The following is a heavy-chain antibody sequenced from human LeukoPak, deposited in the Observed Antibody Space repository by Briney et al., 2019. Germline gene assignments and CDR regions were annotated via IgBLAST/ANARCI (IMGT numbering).Heavy chain of an antibody. J-gene: IGHJ4*02. CDR3: AKDKSSTDQRGYDLGY. CDR2: IYRGGST. D-gene: IGHD3-10*01. Sequence: PGGSLRLSCAASGFTVSSNYMSWVRQAPGKGLEWVSLIYRGGSTYYADSVKGRFTISGDNSKNTLYLQMNSLRAEDTAVYYCAKDKSSTDQRGYDLGYWGQGTLVTVSS. CDR1: GFTVSSNY. V-gene: IGHV3-66*01.